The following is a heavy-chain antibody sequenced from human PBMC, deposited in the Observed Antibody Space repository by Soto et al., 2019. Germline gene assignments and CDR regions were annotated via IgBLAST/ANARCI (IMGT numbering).Heavy chain of an antibody. Sequence: TLSLTCTVSGGSISSYYWSWIRQPPGKGLEWIGYIYYSGSTNYNPSLKSRVTISVDTSKNQFSLKLSSVTAADTAVYYCARDTSSGWPDYWGQGTLVTVSS. CDR1: GGSISSYY. J-gene: IGHJ4*02. D-gene: IGHD6-19*01. CDR2: IYYSGST. V-gene: IGHV4-59*01. CDR3: ARDTSSGWPDY.